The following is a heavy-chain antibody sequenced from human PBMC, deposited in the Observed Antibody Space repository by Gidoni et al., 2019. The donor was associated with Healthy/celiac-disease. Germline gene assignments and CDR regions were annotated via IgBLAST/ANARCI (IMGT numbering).Heavy chain of an antibody. CDR3: AHHSRRDGYNYCY. J-gene: IGHJ4*02. V-gene: IGHV2-5*01. Sequence: QITFKESGPTLVQPTQTLTLTCSFSGFSLSTSGVGVGLIRQPPGKALEWLALIYWNDDKQYSPSLKHRLTITKYNSKNQVVLTMTNIDPEDTATYYCAHHSRRDGYNYCYWGQGTLVTVSS. CDR2: IYWNDDK. CDR1: GFSLSTSGVG. D-gene: IGHD5-12*01.